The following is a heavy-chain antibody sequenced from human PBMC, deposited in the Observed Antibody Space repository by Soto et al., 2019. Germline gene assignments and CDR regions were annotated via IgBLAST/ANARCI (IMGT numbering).Heavy chain of an antibody. D-gene: IGHD1-26*01. J-gene: IGHJ6*02. Sequence: GGSLRLSCAASGFTFSSYWMSWVRQAPGKGLEWVANIKQDGSEKYYVDSVKGRFTISRDNAKNSLYLQMNSLRAEDTAVYYCARDSGTYTRGFYYYGMDVWGQGTTVTVSS. CDR2: IKQDGSEK. CDR1: GFTFSSYW. CDR3: ARDSGTYTRGFYYYGMDV. V-gene: IGHV3-7*01.